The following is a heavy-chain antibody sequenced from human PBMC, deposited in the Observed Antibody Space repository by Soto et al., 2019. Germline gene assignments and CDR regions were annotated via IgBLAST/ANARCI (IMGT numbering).Heavy chain of an antibody. CDR2: ISWNSGSI. CDR3: AKCPDYGDYLRNWYFDL. Sequence: EVQLVESGGGLVQPGRSLRLSCAASGFTFDDYAMHWVRQAPGKGLEWVSGISWNSGSIGYADSVKGRFTISRDNAKNSLYLQMNSLRAEDTALYHCAKCPDYGDYLRNWYFDLWGRGTLVTVSS. V-gene: IGHV3-9*01. D-gene: IGHD4-17*01. J-gene: IGHJ2*01. CDR1: GFTFDDYA.